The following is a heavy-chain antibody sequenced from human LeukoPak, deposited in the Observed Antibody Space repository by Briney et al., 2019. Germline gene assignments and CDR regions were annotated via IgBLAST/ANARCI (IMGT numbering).Heavy chain of an antibody. Sequence: SVKVSCKASGYTLTSYGISWVRQAPGQGLEWMGWISAYNGNTNYAQKLQGRVTMTTDTSTSTAYMELRSLRSDDTAVYYCARGDPGEYDFWSGYYGNWFDPWGQGTLVTVSS. V-gene: IGHV1-18*01. D-gene: IGHD3-3*01. CDR1: GYTLTSYG. J-gene: IGHJ5*02. CDR3: ARGDPGEYDFWSGYYGNWFDP. CDR2: ISAYNGNT.